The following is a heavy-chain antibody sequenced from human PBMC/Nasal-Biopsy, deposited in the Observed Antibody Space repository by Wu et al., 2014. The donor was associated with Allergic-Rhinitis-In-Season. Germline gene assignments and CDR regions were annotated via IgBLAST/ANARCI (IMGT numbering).Heavy chain of an antibody. CDR3: ARDHPYSGTEGAFDI. D-gene: IGHD1-26*01. V-gene: IGHV3-21*01. J-gene: IGHJ3*02. Sequence: LRLSCAASGFTFSSYWMTWVRQAPGKGLEWVSSISDRGSGTYYADSVKGRFTISRDNAENSLYLQMNSLRVEDTAVYYCARDHPYSGTEGAFDIWGQGTMVTVSS. CDR1: GFTFSSYW. CDR2: ISDRGSGT.